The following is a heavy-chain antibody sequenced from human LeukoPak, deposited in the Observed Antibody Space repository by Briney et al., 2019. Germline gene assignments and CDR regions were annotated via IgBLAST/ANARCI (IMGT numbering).Heavy chain of an antibody. CDR1: GYTFTGYY. V-gene: IGHV1-2*02. J-gene: IGHJ4*02. CDR3: ARGRGGYNYYFDY. CDR2: INPNSGGT. Sequence: ASVKVSCKASGYTFTGYYMLWVRQAPGQGLEWMGWINPNSGGTNYAQKFQGRVTMTRDTSISTAYMELSRLRSDDTAVYYCARGRGGYNYYFDYWGQGTLVTVSS. D-gene: IGHD5-24*01.